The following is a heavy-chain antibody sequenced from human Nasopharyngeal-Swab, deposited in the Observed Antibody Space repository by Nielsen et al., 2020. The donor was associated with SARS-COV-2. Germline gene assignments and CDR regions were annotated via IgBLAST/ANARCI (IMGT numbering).Heavy chain of an antibody. D-gene: IGHD6-13*01. Sequence: GGALRLSCAASGFTFSSYVMHWVRQAPGKGLAWVAVISYDGSNKYYADSVKGRFTISRDNSKNTLYLQMNSLRAEDTAVYYCAKMAGYSSSWYGSSLIDYWGQGTLVTVSS. CDR3: AKMAGYSSSWYGSSLIDY. CDR2: ISYDGSNK. V-gene: IGHV3-30*18. CDR1: GFTFSSYV. J-gene: IGHJ4*02.